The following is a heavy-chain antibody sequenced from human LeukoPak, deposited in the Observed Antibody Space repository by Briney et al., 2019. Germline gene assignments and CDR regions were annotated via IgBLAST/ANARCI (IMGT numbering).Heavy chain of an antibody. V-gene: IGHV1-69*05. CDR1: GYTFTSYG. J-gene: IGHJ4*02. CDR2: IIPIFGTA. CDR3: ARDRNDTVTTGY. D-gene: IGHD4-17*01. Sequence: SVKVSCKASGYTFTSYGISWVRQARGQGLEWMGRIIPIFGTANYAQKFQGRVTITTDESTSTAYVELSSLRSEDTAVYYCARDRNDTVTTGYWGQGTLVTVSS.